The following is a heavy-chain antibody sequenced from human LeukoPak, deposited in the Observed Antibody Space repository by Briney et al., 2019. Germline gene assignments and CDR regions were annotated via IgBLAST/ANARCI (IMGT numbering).Heavy chain of an antibody. J-gene: IGHJ4*02. Sequence: GRSLRLSCAASGFTFSSHWMSWVRQAPGKGLEWVANIKRDGSEIYYADSVKGRFTISRDNAKNSLYLQMISLRAEDTAAYYCARDDYDYVWGSYRYLDYWGQGTLVTVSS. CDR3: ARDDYDYVWGSYRYLDY. V-gene: IGHV3-7*01. CDR2: IKRDGSEI. D-gene: IGHD3-16*02. CDR1: GFTFSSHW.